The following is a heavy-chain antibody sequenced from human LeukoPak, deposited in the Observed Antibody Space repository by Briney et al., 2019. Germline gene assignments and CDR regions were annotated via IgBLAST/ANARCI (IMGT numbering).Heavy chain of an antibody. Sequence: SETLSLTCAVYGGSFGGYYWSWIRQPPGKGLEWMGEINHSGSTNYNPSLKSRVTISVDTSKKHFSLKLSSVTAADTAVYYCARGAEQQLTPYYFDYWGQGTLVTVSS. J-gene: IGHJ4*02. D-gene: IGHD6-13*01. CDR3: ARGAEQQLTPYYFDY. CDR1: GGSFGGYY. CDR2: INHSGST. V-gene: IGHV4-34*01.